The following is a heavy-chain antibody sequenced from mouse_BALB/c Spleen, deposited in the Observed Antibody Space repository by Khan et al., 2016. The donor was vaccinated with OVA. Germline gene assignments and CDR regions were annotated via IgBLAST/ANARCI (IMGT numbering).Heavy chain of an antibody. J-gene: IGHJ2*01. V-gene: IGHV5-17*02. D-gene: IGHD1-1*01. CDR1: GFTFTSYG. CDR2: ISSDSSTI. CDR3: ATSYFYGYYFDY. Sequence: EVELVESGGGLVQPGGSRKLSCAASGFTFTSYGMHWIRQAPEKGLEWVAYISSDSSTIYYADTVKGQFTISRDNPKNTLFLQMTSLRSGDTAMYFCATSYFYGYYFDYWGQGTTLTVSS.